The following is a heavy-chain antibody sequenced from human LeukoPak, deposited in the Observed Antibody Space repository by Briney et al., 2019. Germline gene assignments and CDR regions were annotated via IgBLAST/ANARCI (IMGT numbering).Heavy chain of an antibody. V-gene: IGHV3-30*18. J-gene: IGHJ4*02. CDR3: AKEGGYYDILSNPYYFDY. Sequence: PGRSLRLSCAASGFTFSSYGMHWVRQAPGEGLEWVAVISYDGSNKYYADSVKGRFTISRDNSKNTLYLQMNSLRAEDTAVYYCAKEGGYYDILSNPYYFDYWGQGTLVTVSS. D-gene: IGHD3-9*01. CDR2: ISYDGSNK. CDR1: GFTFSSYG.